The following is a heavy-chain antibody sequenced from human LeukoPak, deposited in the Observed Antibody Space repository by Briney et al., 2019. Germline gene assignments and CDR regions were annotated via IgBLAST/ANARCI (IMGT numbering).Heavy chain of an antibody. CDR3: ARDPGWYYYDSSGYTVDY. Sequence: GGSLRLSCAASGFTFSSYSMNWVRQAPGKGLEWVLSISSSSSYIYYADSVKGRFTISRDNAKNSLYLQMNSLRAEDTAVYYCARDPGWYYYDSSGYTVDYWGQGTLVTVSS. J-gene: IGHJ4*02. CDR2: ISSSSSYI. D-gene: IGHD3-22*01. CDR1: GFTFSSYS. V-gene: IGHV3-21*01.